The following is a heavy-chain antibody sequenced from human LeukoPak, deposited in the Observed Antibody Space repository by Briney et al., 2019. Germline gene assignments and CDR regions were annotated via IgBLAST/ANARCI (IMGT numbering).Heavy chain of an antibody. Sequence: PGRSLRLSCAASGFTFSSYGMHWVRQAPGKGLEWVAVIWYDGSNKCYADSVKGRFTISRDNSKNTLYLQMNSLRAEDTAVYYCAKDPQDMITFGGVIDSYFDYWGQGTLVTVSS. CDR1: GFTFSSYG. V-gene: IGHV3-33*06. J-gene: IGHJ4*02. CDR2: IWYDGSNK. CDR3: AKDPQDMITFGGVIDSYFDY. D-gene: IGHD3-16*02.